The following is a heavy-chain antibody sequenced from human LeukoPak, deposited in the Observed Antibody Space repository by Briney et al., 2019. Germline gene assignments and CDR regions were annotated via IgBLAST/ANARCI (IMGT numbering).Heavy chain of an antibody. V-gene: IGHV1-2*06. J-gene: IGHJ4*02. CDR1: GYTFTGYY. D-gene: IGHD3-10*01. Sequence: ASVKVSCKASGYTFTGYYMHWVRQAPGQGLGWMGRINPNSGGTNYAQKFQGRVTMTRDTSISTAYMELSRLRSDDTAVYYCASESGFGELSEGSDYWGQGTLVTVSS. CDR2: INPNSGGT. CDR3: ASESGFGELSEGSDY.